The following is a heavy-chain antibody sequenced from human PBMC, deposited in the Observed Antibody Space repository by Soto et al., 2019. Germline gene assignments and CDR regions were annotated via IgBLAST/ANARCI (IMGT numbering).Heavy chain of an antibody. D-gene: IGHD3-10*01. V-gene: IGHV4-34*01. CDR3: ASGVRGVITRGWFDP. J-gene: IGHJ5*02. CDR2: INHSGST. CDR1: GGSFSGYY. Sequence: TSETLSLTCAVYGGSFSGYYWSWIRQPPGKGLEWIGEINHSGSTNYNPSLKSRVTISVDTSKNQFSLKLSSVTAADTAVYYCASGVRGVITRGWFDPWGKGTRVTVSS.